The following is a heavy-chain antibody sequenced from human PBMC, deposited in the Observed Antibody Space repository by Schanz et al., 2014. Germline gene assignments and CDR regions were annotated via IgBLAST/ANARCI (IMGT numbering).Heavy chain of an antibody. CDR1: GFTVSNNY. D-gene: IGHD2-15*01. CDR3: ARDPGGTKTHGL. Sequence: EVQLVESGGGLVQPGGSLRLSCAASGFTVSNNYMSWVRQAPGKGPECVSIIYSDGSTYYVDSVKGRFIISRDNSKNTVYLQMNSLRAEDTAVYYCARDPGGTKTHGLWGQGTLVTVSS. J-gene: IGHJ4*02. V-gene: IGHV3-66*01. CDR2: IYSDGST.